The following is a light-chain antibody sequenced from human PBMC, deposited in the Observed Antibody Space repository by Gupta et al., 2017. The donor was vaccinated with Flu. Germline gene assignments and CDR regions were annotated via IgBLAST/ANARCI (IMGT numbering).Light chain of an antibody. J-gene: IGLJ1*01. Sequence: VLTQPPSVSAAPGQKVIISCSGSTSNIGNNYVSWYQQFPGTAPKLFIYENNKRPSGIPDRFSGSKSGTSATLDITGLQTGDEADYYCGTWDSSMNVYYVFGTGTKVTVL. V-gene: IGLV1-51*02. CDR2: ENN. CDR3: GTWDSSMNVYYV. CDR1: TSNIGNNY.